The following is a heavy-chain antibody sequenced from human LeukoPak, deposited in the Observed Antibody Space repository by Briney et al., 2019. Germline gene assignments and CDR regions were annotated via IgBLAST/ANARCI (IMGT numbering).Heavy chain of an antibody. CDR3: ASYYYGSGTSLGY. D-gene: IGHD3-10*01. Sequence: GGSLRLSCAASGFSFSSYGMNWVRQAPGRGLEWVSSISPSSSHIYYADSVRGRFTISRDNAKNSLYLQMNSLRAEDTAVYYCASYYYGSGTSLGYWGQGTLVTVSS. CDR1: GFSFSSYG. CDR2: ISPSSSHI. J-gene: IGHJ4*02. V-gene: IGHV3-21*01.